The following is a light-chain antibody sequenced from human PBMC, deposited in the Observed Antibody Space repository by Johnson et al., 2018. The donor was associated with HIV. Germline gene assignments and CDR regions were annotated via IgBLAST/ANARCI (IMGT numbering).Light chain of an antibody. CDR2: ENK. CDR1: SSNIGKNY. Sequence: QPVLTQPPSVSAAPGQMVSISCSGSSSNIGKNYVSWYQQFPGTAPKLLIHENKKRPSGIPDRFSGSKSGTSATLGITGLQTGDEADYYCGTWDSSLSAGDYFYGFGTGTKVTVL. CDR3: GTWDSSLSAGDYFYG. V-gene: IGLV1-51*02. J-gene: IGLJ1*01.